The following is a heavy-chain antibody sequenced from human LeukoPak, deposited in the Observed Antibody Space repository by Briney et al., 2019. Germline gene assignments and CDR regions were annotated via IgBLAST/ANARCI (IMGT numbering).Heavy chain of an antibody. Sequence: SQTLSLTCTVSGGSISSYHWSWIRQPPGKGLEWIGYISNSGGTNYNPSLKSRVTISEGTSKNHFSLKLSSVTAADTAVYYCARYCTVGSCLDYWGQGTLVTVSS. CDR3: ARYCTVGSCLDY. CDR2: ISNSGGT. J-gene: IGHJ4*02. CDR1: GGSISSYH. D-gene: IGHD2-15*01. V-gene: IGHV4-59*08.